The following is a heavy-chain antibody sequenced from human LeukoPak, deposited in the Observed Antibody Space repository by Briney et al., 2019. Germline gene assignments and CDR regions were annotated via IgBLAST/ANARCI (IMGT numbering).Heavy chain of an antibody. V-gene: IGHV4-4*07. CDR1: GGSISSYY. J-gene: IGHJ4*02. CDR3: AREVRSSGYSLDY. D-gene: IGHD3-22*01. Sequence: SETLSLTCTVSGGSISSYYWSWIRQPAGEGLEWIGRIYSSGSTNYNPSPKSRVTMSVDTSKNQFSLKLRSVTAADTAVYYCAREVRSSGYSLDYWGQGTLVTVSS. CDR2: IYSSGST.